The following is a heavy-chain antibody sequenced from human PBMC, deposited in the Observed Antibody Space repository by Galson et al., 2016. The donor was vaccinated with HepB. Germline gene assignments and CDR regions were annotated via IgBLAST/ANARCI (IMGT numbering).Heavy chain of an antibody. D-gene: IGHD6-19*01. J-gene: IGHJ4*02. CDR2: IHYSGTT. V-gene: IGHV4-59*01. Sequence: SETLSLTCTVSGGSLSNYYWTWIRQPPGKGLEWIGYIHYSGTTYYNPSLKSRVAISVVTSKNNFSLELRSVTAADTAVYYCAGEASGSSGWSVDSWGQGTLVTVSS. CDR1: GGSLSNYY. CDR3: AGEASGSSGWSVDS.